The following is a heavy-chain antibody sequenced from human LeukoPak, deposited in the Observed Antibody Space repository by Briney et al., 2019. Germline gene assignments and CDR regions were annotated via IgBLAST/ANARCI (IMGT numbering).Heavy chain of an antibody. D-gene: IGHD3-9*01. J-gene: IGHJ4*02. CDR3: AKVRYVDY. CDR1: EFTFVRYA. V-gene: IGHV3-23*01. Sequence: PGGSLRLSCAASEFTFVRYAMNWVRQAPGKGLEWVSGISGDGGRTYYADSVKGRFTISRDNSKNTLYLQMNSLRAEDSAVYYCAKVRYVDYWGQGTLVTVSS. CDR2: ISGDGGRT.